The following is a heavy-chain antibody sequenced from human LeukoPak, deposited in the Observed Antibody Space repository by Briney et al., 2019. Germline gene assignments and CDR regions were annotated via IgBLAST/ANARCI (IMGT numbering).Heavy chain of an antibody. Sequence: GASVKVSCKASGGTFSSYAISWVRQAPGQGLEWMGGIIPIFGTANYAQKFQGRVTITTDESTSTAYMELSSLRSEDTAVCYCARAEVRSGWADYNYYYMDVWGKGTTVTVSS. CDR1: GGTFSSYA. V-gene: IGHV1-69*05. CDR2: IIPIFGTA. CDR3: ARAEVRSGWADYNYYYMDV. D-gene: IGHD6-19*01. J-gene: IGHJ6*03.